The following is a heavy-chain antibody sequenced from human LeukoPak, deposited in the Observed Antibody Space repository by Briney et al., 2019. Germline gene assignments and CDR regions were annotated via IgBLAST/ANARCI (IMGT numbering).Heavy chain of an antibody. CDR3: ARAEVIVGTTGFDY. Sequence: ASVKFSCKASGYTFISYYMHWVRQAPGQGLEWMGIINPSGGSTNYAQKFQGRVTMTRDTSTSTVYMELSSLRSEDTAVYYCARAEVIVGTTGFDYWGQGTLVTVSS. V-gene: IGHV1-46*01. CDR1: GYTFISYY. CDR2: INPSGGST. J-gene: IGHJ4*02. D-gene: IGHD1-26*01.